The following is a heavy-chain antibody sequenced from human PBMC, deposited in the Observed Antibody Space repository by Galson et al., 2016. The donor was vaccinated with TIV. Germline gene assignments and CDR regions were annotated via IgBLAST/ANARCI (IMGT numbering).Heavy chain of an antibody. D-gene: IGHD1-14*01. CDR1: GDSVSSNSA. CDR3: ARNRTLPGYYYNGMDV. CDR2: TYYRSKWYX. V-gene: IGHV6-1*01. Sequence: CAISGDSVSSNSAWNWIRQSPSRGLEWMGRTYYRSKWYXXYALSVKSRITINPDKSKNQFSLQLNTMTPEDTAVYYCARNRTLPGYYYNGMDVWGQGTTVTVSS. J-gene: IGHJ6*02.